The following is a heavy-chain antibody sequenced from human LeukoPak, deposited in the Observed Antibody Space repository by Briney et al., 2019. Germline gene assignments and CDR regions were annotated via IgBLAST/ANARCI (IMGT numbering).Heavy chain of an antibody. D-gene: IGHD3-16*01. CDR2: IKQDGTEK. V-gene: IGHV3-7*01. CDR3: ARGDFVWGSFNDAFDI. Sequence: GGSLRLSCAASGFSFSSYWMSWVRQAPGKGLEWVANIKQDGTEKYYMDSVKGRFTISRDNAKNSLYLQMNSLRAEDTAVYYCARGDFVWGSFNDAFDIWGQGTMVTVS. CDR1: GFSFSSYW. J-gene: IGHJ3*02.